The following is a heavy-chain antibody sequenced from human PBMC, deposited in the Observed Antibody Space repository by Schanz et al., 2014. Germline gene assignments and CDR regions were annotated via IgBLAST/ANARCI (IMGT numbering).Heavy chain of an antibody. CDR2: IIPILGIA. V-gene: IGHV1-69*09. Sequence: QVQLVQSGAEVKKPGASVKVSCKASGYTFTSYSMHWVRQAPGQGLEWMGRIIPILGIANYAQKFQGRVTITADKSTFTAYMDVSSLRSEDTAVYYCASSAAGYSSSWGLDYWGQGTLGTVSS. D-gene: IGHD6-13*01. CDR1: GYTFTSYS. CDR3: ASSAAGYSSSWGLDY. J-gene: IGHJ4*02.